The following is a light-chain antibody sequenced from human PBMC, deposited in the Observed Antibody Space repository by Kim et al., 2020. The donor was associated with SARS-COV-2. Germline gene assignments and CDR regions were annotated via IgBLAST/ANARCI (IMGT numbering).Light chain of an antibody. CDR2: GAS. CDR1: RSTY. CDR3: HQYDSSPWT. V-gene: IGKV3-20*01. J-gene: IGKJ1*01. Sequence: RSTYLAWYQQKPGQAPRVLIYGASSRVTGIPARFSGSGSGADFTLTISRLEPEDFAVYYCHQYDSSPWTFGQGTKVDIK.